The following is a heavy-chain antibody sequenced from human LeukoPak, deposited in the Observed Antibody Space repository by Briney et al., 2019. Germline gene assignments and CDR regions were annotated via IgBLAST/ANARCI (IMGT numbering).Heavy chain of an antibody. CDR1: GFTFSSYG. J-gene: IGHJ5*02. CDR2: IWYDGSNK. V-gene: IGHV3-33*01. Sequence: GRSLRLSCAASGFTFSSYGMHWVRQAPGKGLEWVAVIWYDGSNKYYADSVKGRFTISRDNSKNTLYLQMNSLRAEDTAVYYCAGDRKVQWLGMYNWFDPWGQGTLVTVSS. CDR3: AGDRKVQWLGMYNWFDP. D-gene: IGHD6-19*01.